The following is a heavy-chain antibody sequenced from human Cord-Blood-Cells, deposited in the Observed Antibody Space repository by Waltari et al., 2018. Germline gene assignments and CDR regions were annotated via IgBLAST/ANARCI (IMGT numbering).Heavy chain of an antibody. D-gene: IGHD2-2*01. V-gene: IGHV1-69*01. J-gene: IGHJ5*02. CDR2: IIPIFGTA. CDR3: ARDRGGYCSSTSCFNWFDP. Sequence: QVQLVQSGAEVKKPGSSVKVSCKASGGTFRSYAISWVRQAPGQRLEWMGGIIPIFGTANYAQKFQGRVTITADESTSTAYMELSSLRSEDTAVYYCARDRGGYCSSTSCFNWFDPWGQGTLVTVSS. CDR1: GGTFRSYA.